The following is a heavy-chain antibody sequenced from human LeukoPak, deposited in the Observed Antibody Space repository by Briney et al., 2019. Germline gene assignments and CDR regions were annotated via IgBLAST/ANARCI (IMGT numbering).Heavy chain of an antibody. CDR2: IWYDGSNK. CDR1: GFTFSSYG. J-gene: IGHJ1*01. V-gene: IGHV3-33*01. D-gene: IGHD6-13*01. Sequence: GGSLRLSCAASGFTFSSYGMHWVRQAPGKGLEWVAVIWYDGSNKYYADSVKGRFTISRDNSKNTLYLQMNSLRAEDTAVYYCARDNIAAASPAEYFQHWGQGTLVTVSS. CDR3: ARDNIAAASPAEYFQH.